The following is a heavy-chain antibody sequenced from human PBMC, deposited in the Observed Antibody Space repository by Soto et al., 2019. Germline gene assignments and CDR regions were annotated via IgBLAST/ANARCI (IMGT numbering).Heavy chain of an antibody. D-gene: IGHD1-26*01. J-gene: IGHJ5*01. V-gene: IGHV4-34*01. Sequence: SETLSLTCAVYGGSFSGYYWSWIRQPPGKGLEWIGEINHSGSTNYNPSLKSRVTISVDTSKNQFSLKLSSVTAADTAVYYCARSRPTELWFDYWGQGTLVTVSS. CDR1: GGSFSGYY. CDR2: INHSGST. CDR3: ARSRPTELWFDY.